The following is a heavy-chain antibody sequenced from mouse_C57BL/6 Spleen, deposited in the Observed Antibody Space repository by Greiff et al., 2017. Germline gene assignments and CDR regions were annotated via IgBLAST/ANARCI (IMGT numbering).Heavy chain of an antibody. CDR3: ARATTGYFDY. Sequence: VQLQQSGAELVRPGTSVKMSCKASGYTFTNYWIGWAKQRPGHGLEWIGDIYPGGGYPNYNEKFKGKATLTADKSSSTAYMQFSSLTSEDSAIYYCARATTGYFDYWGQGTTLTVSS. V-gene: IGHV1-63*01. CDR2: IYPGGGYP. D-gene: IGHD1-1*01. CDR1: GYTFTNYW. J-gene: IGHJ2*01.